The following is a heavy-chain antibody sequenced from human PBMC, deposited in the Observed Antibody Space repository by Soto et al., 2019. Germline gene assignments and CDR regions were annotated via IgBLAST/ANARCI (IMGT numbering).Heavy chain of an antibody. D-gene: IGHD6-13*01. CDR3: ARYSSSWPYYSYYGMDV. V-gene: IGHV1-8*01. J-gene: IGHJ6*02. CDR1: GYTFTSYD. CDR2: MNPNSGNT. Sequence: QVQLVQSGAEAKKPGASVKVSCKASGYTFTSYDINWVRQATGQGLEWMGWMNPNSGNTGYAQKFQGRVTMTRNTSIRTAYMELSSLRSEDTAVYYCARYSSSWPYYSYYGMDVWGQGTTVTVSS.